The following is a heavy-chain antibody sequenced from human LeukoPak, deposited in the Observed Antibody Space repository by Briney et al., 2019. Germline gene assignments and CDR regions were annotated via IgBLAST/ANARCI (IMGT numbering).Heavy chain of an antibody. J-gene: IGHJ4*02. CDR2: ISAYNVNT. V-gene: IGHV1-18*01. CDR3: ARDLKTGESRYYDY. D-gene: IGHD7-27*01. Sequence: ASVTVSCKASGYTFANFGINWVRQAPGQGLEWMGWISAYNVNTNYTQKFQGRVTLTTDTSTGTAYMELRSLRSDDTAVYYCARDLKTGESRYYDYWGQGTPVTVSS. CDR1: GYTFANFG.